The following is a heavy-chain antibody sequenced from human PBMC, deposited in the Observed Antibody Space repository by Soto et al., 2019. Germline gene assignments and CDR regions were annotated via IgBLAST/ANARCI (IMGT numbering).Heavy chain of an antibody. CDR1: AGSISSSSYY. CDR2: IYYSGST. V-gene: IGHV4-39*01. J-gene: IGHJ4*02. CDR3: ARIIMVRGVSKAYYFDY. Sequence: SETLSLTCTVSAGSISSSSYYWGWIRQPPGKGLEWIGSIYYSGSTYYNPSLKSRVTISVDTSKNQFSLRLSSVTAADTAVYYCARIIMVRGVSKAYYFDYWGQGTLVTVSS. D-gene: IGHD3-10*01.